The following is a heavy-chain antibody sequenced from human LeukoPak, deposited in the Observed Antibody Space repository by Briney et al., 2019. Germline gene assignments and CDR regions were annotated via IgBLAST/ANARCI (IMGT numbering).Heavy chain of an antibody. CDR3: VVWGSSGALYRDDY. J-gene: IGHJ4*02. CDR2: IKPSDGVT. CDR1: GYSFTRYY. D-gene: IGHD3-16*01. V-gene: IGHV1-46*01. Sequence: ASVKVSCKASGYSFTRYYMHWVRQARGQGPEWMGIIKPSDGVTNYAPKFGGRLTMTRDTSTSTVYMEMRNLKIEDSAVYYCVVWGSSGALYRDDYWGQGTLVTVST.